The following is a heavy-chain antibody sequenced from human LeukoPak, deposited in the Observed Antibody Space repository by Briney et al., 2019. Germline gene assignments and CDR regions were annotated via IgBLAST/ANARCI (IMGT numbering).Heavy chain of an antibody. J-gene: IGHJ4*02. CDR2: IYYSGST. CDR3: ARFPSYGDSNFDY. Sequence: SETLSPTCTVSGGSISSYYWSWIRQPPGKGLEWIGYIYYSGSTNYNPSLKSRVTISVDTSKNQFSLKLSSVTAADTAVYYCARFPSYGDSNFDYWGQGTLVTVSS. CDR1: GGSISSYY. D-gene: IGHD4-17*01. V-gene: IGHV4-59*01.